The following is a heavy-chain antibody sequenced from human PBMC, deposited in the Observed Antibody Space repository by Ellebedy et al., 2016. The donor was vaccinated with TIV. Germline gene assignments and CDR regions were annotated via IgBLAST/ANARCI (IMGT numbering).Heavy chain of an antibody. Sequence: SVKVSCXASGGTFNSHAISWVRQAPGQGLEWMGGIVPMYGTPNYAQKFQGRVTFTADESTTTAYLELSSLTSDDTAVYFCARGTKSSSSSWGQGTLVTVSS. CDR1: GGTFNSHA. CDR2: IVPMYGTP. V-gene: IGHV1-69*13. D-gene: IGHD6-6*01. CDR3: ARGTKSSSSS. J-gene: IGHJ1*01.